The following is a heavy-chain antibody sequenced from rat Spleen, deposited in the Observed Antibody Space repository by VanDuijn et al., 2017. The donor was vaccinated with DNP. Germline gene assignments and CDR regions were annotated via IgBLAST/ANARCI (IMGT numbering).Heavy chain of an antibody. D-gene: IGHD1-1*01. J-gene: IGHJ2*01. V-gene: IGHV5-17*01. CDR3: TRRAGLSYYFDY. CDR2: IIYDGSTT. CDR1: GFTFSDYA. Sequence: EVQLVESGGGLVQPGRSLKFSCAASGFTFSDYAMAWVRQAPKKGLEWVATIIYDGSTTYYRDSVKGRFTISRDNEKSTLFLQMDSLRSEDTATYYCTRRAGLSYYFDYWGQGVMVTVSS.